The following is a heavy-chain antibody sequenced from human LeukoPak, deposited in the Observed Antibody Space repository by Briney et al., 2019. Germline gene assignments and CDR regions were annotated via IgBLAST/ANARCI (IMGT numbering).Heavy chain of an antibody. CDR2: ISSSSSTI. J-gene: IGHJ4*02. Sequence: GGSLRLSCAASGFTFSSYSMNWVRQAPGKGLEWVSYISSSSSTIYYADSVKGRFTISRDNAKNTLFLQMNSLRAEDTAVYYCARGRPVDYWGQGTLVTVSS. CDR3: ARGRPVDY. V-gene: IGHV3-48*01. CDR1: GFTFSSYS.